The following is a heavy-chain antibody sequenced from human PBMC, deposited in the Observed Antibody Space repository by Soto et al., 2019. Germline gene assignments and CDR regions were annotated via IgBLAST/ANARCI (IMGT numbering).Heavy chain of an antibody. J-gene: IGHJ6*02. D-gene: IGHD2-2*01. Sequence: LRLSCAASGFTFSSYGMHWVRQAPGKGLEWVAVISYDGSNKYYADSVKGRFTIPRDNSKNTLYLQMNSLRAEDTAVYYCAKDIDCSSTSCYSVYGMDVWGQGTTVTVSS. CDR2: ISYDGSNK. CDR1: GFTFSSYG. CDR3: AKDIDCSSTSCYSVYGMDV. V-gene: IGHV3-30*18.